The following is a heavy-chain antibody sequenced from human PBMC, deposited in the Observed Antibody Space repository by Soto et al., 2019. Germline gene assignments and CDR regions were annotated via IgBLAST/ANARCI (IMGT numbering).Heavy chain of an antibody. J-gene: IGHJ4*02. CDR1: GYTFTGYY. CDR2: INPNSGGT. V-gene: IGHV1-2*04. CDR3: ARLLGGGKGYYFDY. D-gene: IGHD2-15*01. Sequence: GASVKVSSKASGYTFTGYYMHSARQAPGQGLEWMGWINPNSGGTNYAQKFQGWVTMTRDTSISTAYMELSRLRSDDTAVYYCARLLGGGKGYYFDYWGQGTLVTVSS.